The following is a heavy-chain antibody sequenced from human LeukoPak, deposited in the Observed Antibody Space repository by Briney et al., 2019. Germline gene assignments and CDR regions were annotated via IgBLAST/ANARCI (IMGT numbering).Heavy chain of an antibody. V-gene: IGHV6-1*01. CDR3: ARYAHGVGWFDP. D-gene: IGHD2-8*01. Sequence: SQTLSLTCAISGDSVSSNSVAWNWIRQSPSRGLEWLGRTYYRSQWYNDYAVSVKSRITINPDTSNNQFSLHLTSVTPEDTAVYFCARYAHGVGWFDPWGQGTLVTVSS. CDR1: GDSVSSNSVA. CDR2: TYYRSQWYN. J-gene: IGHJ5*02.